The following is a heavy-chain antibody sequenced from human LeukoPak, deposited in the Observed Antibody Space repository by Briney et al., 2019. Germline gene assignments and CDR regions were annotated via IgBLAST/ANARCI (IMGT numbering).Heavy chain of an antibody. Sequence: GGSLRLSCVASGFTFSSYSMNWFRLAPGKGLEWVSYISGTTYSIFYADSAKGRFTISRDNAKNSLYLQMNSLRDEDTAVYYCARDDDMFTDYTHGDYWGQGTLVTVSS. D-gene: IGHD3-9*01. J-gene: IGHJ4*02. CDR3: ARDDDMFTDYTHGDY. V-gene: IGHV3-48*02. CDR2: ISGTTYSI. CDR1: GFTFSSYS.